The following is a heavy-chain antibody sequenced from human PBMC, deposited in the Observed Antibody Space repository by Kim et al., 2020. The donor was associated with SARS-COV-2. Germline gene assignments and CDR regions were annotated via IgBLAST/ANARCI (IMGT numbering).Heavy chain of an antibody. Sequence: SETLSLTCSVSGGSISSSNYYWGWIRQPPGKGLEWIGIIYYSGSTYYNPSLKSRVTISVDTSKNQFSLKLSSVTAADTAVYYCARLLPPKYSGYDNFDYWGQGTLVTVSS. CDR2: IYYSGST. CDR1: GGSISSSNYY. CDR3: ARLLPPKYSGYDNFDY. J-gene: IGHJ4*02. V-gene: IGHV4-39*01. D-gene: IGHD5-12*01.